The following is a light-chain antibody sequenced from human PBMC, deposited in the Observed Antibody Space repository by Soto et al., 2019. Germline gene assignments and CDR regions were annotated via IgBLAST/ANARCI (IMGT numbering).Light chain of an antibody. Sequence: DIVMTQSPDSLAVSLGERATINCKSSQSVLYSSNNKNYLAWYRQKPGQPPKLLIYWASTRESGVPDRFSGSGSGTNFTLTISILQAEDVAVYYCQQSYSTPRTFGQGTKLEIK. J-gene: IGKJ2*01. CDR3: QQSYSTPRT. CDR1: QSVLYSSNNKNY. V-gene: IGKV4-1*01. CDR2: WAS.